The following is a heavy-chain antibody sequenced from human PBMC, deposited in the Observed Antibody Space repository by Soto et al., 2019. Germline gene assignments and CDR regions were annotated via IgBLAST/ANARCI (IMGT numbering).Heavy chain of an antibody. V-gene: IGHV3-7*01. CDR1: GFTFSSYW. CDR3: ARGTKIVVPAGSYYYYYYMDV. D-gene: IGHD2-2*01. Sequence: GGSLRLSCAASGFTFSSYWMSWVRQAPGKGLEWVANIKQDGSEKYYVDSVKGRFTISRDSAKNSLYLQMNSLRAEDTAVYYCARGTKIVVPAGSYYYYYYMDVWGKGTTVTVSS. CDR2: IKQDGSEK. J-gene: IGHJ6*03.